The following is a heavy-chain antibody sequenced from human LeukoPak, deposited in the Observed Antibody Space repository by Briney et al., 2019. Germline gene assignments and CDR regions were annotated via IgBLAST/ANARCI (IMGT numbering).Heavy chain of an antibody. Sequence: ASVKVSCKASGYTFTSYYMHWVRQAPGQGLEWMGIINPSGGSTSYAQKFQGRVTMTRYTSTSTVYMELSSLRSEDTAVYYCARVLAVAGREIAQTPSDYWGQGTLVTVSS. V-gene: IGHV1-46*01. J-gene: IGHJ4*02. CDR3: ARVLAVAGREIAQTPSDY. CDR1: GYTFTSYY. CDR2: INPSGGST. D-gene: IGHD6-19*01.